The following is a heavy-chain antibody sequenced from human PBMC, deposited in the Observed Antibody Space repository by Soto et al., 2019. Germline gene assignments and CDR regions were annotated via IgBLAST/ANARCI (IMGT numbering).Heavy chain of an antibody. Sequence: EVQLVESGGGLVKPGGSLRLSCAASGFTFSSYSMNWVRQAPGKGLEWVSSISSSSSYIYYADSVKGRFTISRDNAKNSLYLPMNSLRAEDTAVYYCATPPGGGGMDVWGQGTTVTVSS. D-gene: IGHD3-16*01. J-gene: IGHJ6*02. CDR3: ATPPGGGGMDV. CDR1: GFTFSSYS. V-gene: IGHV3-21*01. CDR2: ISSSSSYI.